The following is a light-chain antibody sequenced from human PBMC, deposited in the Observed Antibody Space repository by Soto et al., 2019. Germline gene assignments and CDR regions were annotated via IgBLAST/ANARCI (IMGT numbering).Light chain of an antibody. J-gene: IGKJ5*01. V-gene: IGKV3-11*01. Sequence: EIVLTQSPATLSLSPGERATLSCRASRSVRSYLAWYQQKPGQAPRLLIYDASNRAAGIPARFSGSGSETDISRTISSLEPEDFAVYDYQQRYARPLIIFGQGTRLE. CDR1: RSVRSY. CDR3: QQRYARPLII. CDR2: DAS.